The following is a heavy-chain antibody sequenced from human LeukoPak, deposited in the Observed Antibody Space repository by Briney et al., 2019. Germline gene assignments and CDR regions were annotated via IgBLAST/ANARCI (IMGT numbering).Heavy chain of an antibody. J-gene: IGHJ4*02. CDR1: GFTVSSNY. CDR2: IRYDGSNK. V-gene: IGHV3-30*02. D-gene: IGHD6-19*01. Sequence: GGSLRLSCAASGFTVSSNYMSWVRQAPGKGLEWVAFIRYDGSNKYYADSVKGRFTISRDNSKNTLYLQMNSLRAEDTAVYYCAKDHGGWFTFDYWGQGTLVTVSS. CDR3: AKDHGGWFTFDY.